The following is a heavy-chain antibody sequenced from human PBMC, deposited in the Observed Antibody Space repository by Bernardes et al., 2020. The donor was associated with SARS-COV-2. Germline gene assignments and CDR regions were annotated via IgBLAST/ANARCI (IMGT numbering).Heavy chain of an antibody. J-gene: IGHJ4*02. V-gene: IGHV3-23*01. Sequence: VGSLRLSCAASGFTFSTYPMGWVRQAPGKGLEWVSCISASGDGTYYADSVKGRFTISRDNSKNTLYMQMNNLRAEDTAVYYCAKDAGGNFFNEADYWGQGALVTVSS. CDR3: AKDAGGNFFNEADY. CDR1: GFTFSTYP. CDR2: ISASGDGT. D-gene: IGHD3-10*01.